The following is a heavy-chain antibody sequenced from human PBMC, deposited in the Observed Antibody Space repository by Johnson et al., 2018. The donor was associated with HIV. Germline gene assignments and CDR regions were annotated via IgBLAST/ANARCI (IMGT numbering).Heavy chain of an antibody. D-gene: IGHD1-26*01. V-gene: IGHV3-13*01. CDR2: IGTAGDT. Sequence: EVQVVESGGGLVQPGVSLRLSCVASGFTFSSYDMHWVRQATGKGLEWVSGIGTAGDTYYPGSVKGRFTISRENAKNSLYLQMNSLRVGDTAVYYCVRGGATSYDAFDIWGQGTMVTVSS. J-gene: IGHJ3*02. CDR1: GFTFSSYD. CDR3: VRGGATSYDAFDI.